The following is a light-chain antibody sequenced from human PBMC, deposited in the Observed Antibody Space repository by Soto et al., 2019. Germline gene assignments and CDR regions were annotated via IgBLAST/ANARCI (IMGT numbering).Light chain of an antibody. CDR2: TNN. CDR1: SSNIGSYP. CDR3: AAWDDSLSGRV. V-gene: IGLV1-44*01. J-gene: IGLJ2*01. Sequence: QSVLTQPPSASGTPGQRVTISCSGSSSNIGSYPVNWYQQLPGTAPKLLIYTNNQRPSGVPDRFSGSKSGTSASLAISGLQSEDEADYYCAAWDDSLSGRVFGGGTQLTVL.